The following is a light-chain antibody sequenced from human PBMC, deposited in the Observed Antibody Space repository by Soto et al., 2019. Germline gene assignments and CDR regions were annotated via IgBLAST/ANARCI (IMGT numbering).Light chain of an antibody. Sequence: QSALTQPASVSGSPGQSITISCTGSSSDIGGYSYVSWYQQHPGKAPKLMIYEVSNRPSGVSNRFSGSKSGNTASLTISGLQTEDEADYYCSPYTSGTTLGVFGSGTKPTVL. J-gene: IGLJ1*01. V-gene: IGLV2-14*01. CDR1: SSDIGGYSY. CDR2: EVS. CDR3: SPYTSGTTLGV.